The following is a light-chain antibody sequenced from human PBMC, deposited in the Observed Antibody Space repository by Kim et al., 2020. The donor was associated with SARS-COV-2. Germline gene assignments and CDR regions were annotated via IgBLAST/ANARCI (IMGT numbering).Light chain of an antibody. CDR3: ASYAGGRTLL. Sequence: GLSITLSGSGTNRDVGSYNLVSWFQHSPGKAPRLLIYEVMKRPSGVSDRFSASKSGNTAFMTISGLLAEDEAEYYCASYAGGRTLLFGTGTKVTVL. V-gene: IGLV2-23*02. J-gene: IGLJ1*01. CDR1: NRDVGSYNL. CDR2: EVM.